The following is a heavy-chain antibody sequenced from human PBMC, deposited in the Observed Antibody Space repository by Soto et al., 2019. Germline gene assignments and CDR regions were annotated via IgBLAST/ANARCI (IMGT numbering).Heavy chain of an antibody. V-gene: IGHV3-11*06. D-gene: IGHD2-2*01. Sequence: QVQLVESGGGVVKPAGSLRLSCAASEFTFSDYFMSWIRQAPGKGLEWVSFISGSSDNIKYADSVKGRFTISRDNAKNSLYLQMNSLRAEDTAVYYCVRDSARIVVVPRVDGDNWFDPWGQGTLVTVSS. J-gene: IGHJ5*02. CDR2: ISGSSDNI. CDR3: VRDSARIVVVPRVDGDNWFDP. CDR1: EFTFSDYF.